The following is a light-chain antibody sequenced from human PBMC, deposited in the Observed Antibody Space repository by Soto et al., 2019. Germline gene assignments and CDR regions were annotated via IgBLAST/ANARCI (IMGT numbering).Light chain of an antibody. Sequence: EVVMTQSPATLSVSTGERATLSCRASQSISNNLAWYQQKPGQAPRLLIFGASTRATGVPARFSGSGSGTEFILTISSLQSEDFATYYCQHFNNWPPELTFGGGAKVDVK. CDR2: GAS. CDR3: QHFNNWPPELT. CDR1: QSISNN. J-gene: IGKJ4*01. V-gene: IGKV3-15*01.